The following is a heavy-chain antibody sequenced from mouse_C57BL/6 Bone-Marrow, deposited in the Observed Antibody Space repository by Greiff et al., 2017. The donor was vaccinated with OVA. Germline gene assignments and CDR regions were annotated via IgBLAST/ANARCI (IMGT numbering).Heavy chain of an antibody. CDR2: IDPENGDT. CDR3: TTEALSWFAY. Sequence: VQLQQSGAELVRPGASVKLSCTASGFNIKDDYMHWVKQRPEQGLEWIGWIDPENGDTVYASKFQGKATITADTSSNTASLQLSSLTSEDTAVYYCTTEALSWFAYWGQGTLVTVSA. V-gene: IGHV14-4*01. D-gene: IGHD3-1*01. J-gene: IGHJ3*01. CDR1: GFNIKDDY.